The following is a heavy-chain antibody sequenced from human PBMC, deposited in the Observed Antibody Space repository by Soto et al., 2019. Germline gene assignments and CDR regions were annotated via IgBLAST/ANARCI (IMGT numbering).Heavy chain of an antibody. D-gene: IGHD3-3*01. CDR3: ARDYDDPNYYYYGMDV. V-gene: IGHV1-18*04. Sequence: QVQLVQSGAELKKPGASVKVSCKASGYTFTNYGISWVRQAPGQGLEWVGWISGYNGKTNSAQKFQGRVTMTTDTSTNTAYMELRSLRSDDTAVYYCARDYDDPNYYYYGMDVWGQGTTVTVSS. CDR1: GYTFTNYG. CDR2: ISGYNGKT. J-gene: IGHJ6*02.